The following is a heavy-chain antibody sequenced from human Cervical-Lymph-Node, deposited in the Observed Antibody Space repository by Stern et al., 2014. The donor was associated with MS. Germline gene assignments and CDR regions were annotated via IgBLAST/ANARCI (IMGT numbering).Heavy chain of an antibody. CDR2: ILFDGDKK. Sequence: VQLVESGGGVAQPGRSLRLSCAASGFALTSNAMHWVRQAPGKGLEWLAAILFDGDKKYYADSVKGRFTISRDTSDNTLILQMNSLRIEDTALYFCARDRPYFAKSGSLVSLFDLWGQGTLVAVSS. CDR1: GFALTSNA. D-gene: IGHD3-22*01. J-gene: IGHJ5*02. CDR3: ARDRPYFAKSGSLVSLFDL. V-gene: IGHV3-30*01.